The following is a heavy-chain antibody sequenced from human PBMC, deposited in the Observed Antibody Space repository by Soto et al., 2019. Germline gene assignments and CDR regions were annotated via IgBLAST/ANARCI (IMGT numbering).Heavy chain of an antibody. CDR1: GNTFTSCC. CDR2: INTSGGST. D-gene: IGHD5-18*01. Sequence: GASVKVSCKASGNTFTSCCMYWVRQAPGQGLEWMGKINTSGGSTTYAQKFQGRVTMTRDTPASTVYMELISLTFEDTAVYYCVRDGAATDTGFDYWGLGTLVTVSS. CDR3: VRDGAATDTGFDY. J-gene: IGHJ4*02. V-gene: IGHV1-46*03.